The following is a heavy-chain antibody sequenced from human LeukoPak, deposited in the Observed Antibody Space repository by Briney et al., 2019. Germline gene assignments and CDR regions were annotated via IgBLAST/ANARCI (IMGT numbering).Heavy chain of an antibody. CDR2: IIPIFGTA. J-gene: IGHJ4*02. Sequence: SVKVSCKASGGTFSSYAISWVRQAPGQGLEWMGGIIPIFGTANYAQKFQGRVTITADESTSTAYMELSSLRSEDTAVYYCAAVGDYGDYFDYWGQGTLVTVSS. CDR3: AAVGDYGDYFDY. CDR1: GGTFSSYA. D-gene: IGHD4-17*01. V-gene: IGHV1-69*13.